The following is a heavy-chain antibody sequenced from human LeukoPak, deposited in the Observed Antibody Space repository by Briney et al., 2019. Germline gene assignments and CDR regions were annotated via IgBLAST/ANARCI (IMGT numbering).Heavy chain of an antibody. D-gene: IGHD1-26*01. J-gene: IGHJ4*02. CDR3: AREGTLYYSGNYIYYFDY. CDR1: GYTFTGYY. CDR2: INPNSGGT. Sequence: ASVMVSCKASGYTFTGYYMHWVRQAPGQGLEWMGWINPNSGGTNYAQKFQGRVTMTRDTSISTAYMELSRLRSDDTAVYYCAREGTLYYSGNYIYYFDYWGQGTLVTVSS. V-gene: IGHV1-2*02.